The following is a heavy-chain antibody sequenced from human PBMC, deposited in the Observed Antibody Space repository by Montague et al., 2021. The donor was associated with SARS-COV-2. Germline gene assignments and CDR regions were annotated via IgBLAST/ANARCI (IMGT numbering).Heavy chain of an antibody. J-gene: IGHJ4*02. V-gene: IGHV4-39*01. D-gene: IGHD2-2*01. CDR3: ARNVGDCSGDSCYAVR. CDR2: FYFIGYT. Sequence: SETLSLTCAVSGASTNSNSYYWGWIRQPPGKGLDWIGSFYFIGYTCSTPSLKSRVTISGDTSKNQFSLKLTSVTAAAPAVYYCARNVGDCSGDSCYAVRWGQGTVVTVSS. CDR1: GASTNSNSYY.